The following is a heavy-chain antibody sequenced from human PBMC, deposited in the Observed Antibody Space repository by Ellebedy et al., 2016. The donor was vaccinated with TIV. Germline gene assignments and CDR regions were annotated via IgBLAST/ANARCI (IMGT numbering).Heavy chain of an antibody. CDR2: INPDSGGP. Sequence: ASVKVSCKTSGYVFTAYYIHWVRQAPGQGLEWMGWINPDSGGPNLPQKFQGRVTMTRDTSVNPAYMELSRLQSDDTAVYYCARVLRATSGMDVWGQGTTVIVS. V-gene: IGHV1-2*02. J-gene: IGHJ6*02. D-gene: IGHD4/OR15-4a*01. CDR1: GYVFTAYY. CDR3: ARVLRATSGMDV.